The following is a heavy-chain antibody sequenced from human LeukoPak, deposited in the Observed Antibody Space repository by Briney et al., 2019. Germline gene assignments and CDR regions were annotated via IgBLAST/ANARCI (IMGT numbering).Heavy chain of an antibody. J-gene: IGHJ3*02. D-gene: IGHD4-17*01. V-gene: IGHV3-48*01. CDR3: ARSDYANAFDI. CDR2: ISSSSSTI. CDR1: GFTFSSYS. Sequence: GGSLRLSCAASGFTFSSYSMDWVRQAPGKGLEWVSYISSSSSTIYYADSVKGRFTISRDNAKNSLYLQMNSLRAEDTAVYYCARSDYANAFDIWGQGTMVTVSS.